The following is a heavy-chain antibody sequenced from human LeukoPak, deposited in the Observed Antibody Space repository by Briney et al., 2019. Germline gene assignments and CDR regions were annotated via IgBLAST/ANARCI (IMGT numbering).Heavy chain of an antibody. CDR1: GFTFSSYS. D-gene: IGHD4-17*01. V-gene: IGHV3-49*04. CDR2: IRSKAYGGTT. J-gene: IGHJ4*02. CDR3: TRDFTTGGSWYFDY. Sequence: PGGSLRLSCAASGFTFSSYSMNWVRQAPGKGLEWVGFIRSKAYGGTTEYAASVKGRFTISRDDSKSIAYLQMNSLKTEDAAVYYCTRDFTTGGSWYFDYWGQGTLVTVSS.